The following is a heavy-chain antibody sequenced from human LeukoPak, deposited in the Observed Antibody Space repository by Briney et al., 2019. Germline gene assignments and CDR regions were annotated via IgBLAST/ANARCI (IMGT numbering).Heavy chain of an antibody. V-gene: IGHV4-39*01. CDR1: GGSISSSSYF. CDR3: ARKYYDILTGYYSEG. Sequence: PSETLSLTCTVSGGSISSSSYFWGWIRQPPGKGLEWFGSIYYSGSTYYNPSLKSRVTISVDTSKNQFSLKLSSVTAADTAVYYCARKYYDILTGYYSEGWGQGTLVTVSS. D-gene: IGHD3-9*01. CDR2: IYYSGST. J-gene: IGHJ4*02.